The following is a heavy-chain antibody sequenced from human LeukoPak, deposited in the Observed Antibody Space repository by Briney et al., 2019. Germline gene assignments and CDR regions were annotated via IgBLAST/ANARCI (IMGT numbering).Heavy chain of an antibody. CDR2: ISYAGGNR. Sequence: GRSLLLYCAASGFTFSSYGMHWVRPAPGKGLEWVAVISYAGGNRYYAASVKGRFTISRDNSKNTLYLQMNSLRAEDTAVYYCAKGYSSSWRYFDYWGQGTLVTVSS. CDR3: AKGYSSSWRYFDY. V-gene: IGHV3-30*18. D-gene: IGHD6-13*01. J-gene: IGHJ4*02. CDR1: GFTFSSYG.